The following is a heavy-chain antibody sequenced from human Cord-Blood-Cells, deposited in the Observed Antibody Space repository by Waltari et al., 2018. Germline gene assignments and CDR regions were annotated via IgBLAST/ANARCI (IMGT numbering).Heavy chain of an antibody. D-gene: IGHD6-6*01. Sequence: QLQLQESGPGMVKPSETLSLTCTVSGGSISSSSYYWGWIRQPPGKGLGWIGSIYYSGSTYYNPSLKSRVTISVDTSKNQFSLKLSSVTAADTAVYYCASEYSSSSNWFDPWGQGTLVTVSS. CDR1: GGSISSSSYY. V-gene: IGHV4-39*01. CDR3: ASEYSSSSNWFDP. J-gene: IGHJ5*02. CDR2: IYYSGST.